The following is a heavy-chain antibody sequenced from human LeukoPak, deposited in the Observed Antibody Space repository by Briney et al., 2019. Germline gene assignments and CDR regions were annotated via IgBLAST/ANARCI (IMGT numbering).Heavy chain of an antibody. Sequence: SETLSLTCAVYGGSFSGYYWSWIRQPPGKGLEWIGEISHSGSTNYNPSLKSRVTISVDTSKNQFSLKLSSVTAADTAVYYCAREPEPTPFGELFQIGGDYWGQGTLVTVSS. J-gene: IGHJ4*02. CDR1: GGSFSGYY. CDR3: AREPEPTPFGELFQIGGDY. V-gene: IGHV4-34*01. D-gene: IGHD3-10*01. CDR2: ISHSGST.